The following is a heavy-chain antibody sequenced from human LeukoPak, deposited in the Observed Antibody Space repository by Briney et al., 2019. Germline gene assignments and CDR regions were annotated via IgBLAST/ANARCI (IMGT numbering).Heavy chain of an antibody. CDR1: GGTFSSYA. D-gene: IGHD6-6*01. Sequence: LRASVKVSCKASGGTFSSYAISWVRQAPGQGLEWMGGIIPIFGTANYAQKFQGRVTITADESTSTAYMELSSRRSEDTAVYYCARLGSHQDSSSAPFDYWGQGTLVTVSS. CDR3: ARLGSHQDSSSAPFDY. CDR2: IIPIFGTA. J-gene: IGHJ4*02. V-gene: IGHV1-69*13.